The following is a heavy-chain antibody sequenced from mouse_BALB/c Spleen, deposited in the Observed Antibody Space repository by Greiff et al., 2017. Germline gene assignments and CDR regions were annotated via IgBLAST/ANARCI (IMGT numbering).Heavy chain of an antibody. V-gene: IGHV2-9-2*01. CDR1: GFSLTSYD. CDR3: VREGGGPFDY. Sequence: VKLMESGPGLVAPSQSLSITCTVSGFSLTSYDISWIRQPPGKGLEWLGVIWTGGGTNYNSAFMSRLSISKDNSKSQVFLKMNSLQTDDTAIYYCVREGGGPFDYWGQGTTLTVSS. CDR2: IWTGGGT. J-gene: IGHJ2*01.